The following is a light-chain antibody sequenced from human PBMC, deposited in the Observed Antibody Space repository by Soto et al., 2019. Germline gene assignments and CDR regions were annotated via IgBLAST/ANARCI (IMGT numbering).Light chain of an antibody. V-gene: IGKV1-39*01. Sequence: DIQMTQSPSSLSASVGDRVTITCRASQSISSSLNWYQQIPGTAPKLLIYAASSLQSGVPSRFSGSGSGTDFTLTISSLQTEDFATYYCQQSYSSFGMYTFGQGTKLEI. CDR1: QSISSS. J-gene: IGKJ2*01. CDR2: AAS. CDR3: QQSYSSFGMYT.